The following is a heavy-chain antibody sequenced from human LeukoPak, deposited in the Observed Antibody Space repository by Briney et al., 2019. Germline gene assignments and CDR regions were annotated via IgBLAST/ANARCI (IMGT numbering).Heavy chain of an antibody. V-gene: IGHV1-18*01. CDR3: ARGIIGYYFDY. CDR1: GYTFAIYG. D-gene: IGHD2-15*01. Sequence: VASVKVSFKTSGYTFAIYGISWVRQAPGQGLEWMGLISAYGNTNYAQNLQGRVTMTTDTSTSTAYMELRSLRSDDTAVYYCARGIIGYYFDYWGQGTLVTVSS. J-gene: IGHJ4*02. CDR2: ISAYGNT.